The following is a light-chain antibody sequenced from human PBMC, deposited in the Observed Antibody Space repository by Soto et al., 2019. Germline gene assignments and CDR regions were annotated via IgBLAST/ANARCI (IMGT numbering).Light chain of an antibody. CDR3: QSYDSSLSGV. J-gene: IGLJ1*01. CDR2: GNS. V-gene: IGLV1-40*01. CDR1: SSNIGAGYD. Sequence: QLVLTQPPSVSGAPGQRVTISCTGSSSNIGAGYDVHWYQQLPGTAPKLLIYGNSNRPSGVPDRFSASKSGTSASLAITGLQAEDEADYYCQSYDSSLSGVFGTGTKLTVL.